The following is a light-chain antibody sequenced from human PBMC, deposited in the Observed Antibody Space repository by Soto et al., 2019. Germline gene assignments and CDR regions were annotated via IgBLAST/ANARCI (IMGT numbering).Light chain of an antibody. V-gene: IGKV3-15*01. CDR1: QSVSSN. CDR2: GAS. J-gene: IGKJ5*01. Sequence: EIVMTQSPATLSVFPGERATLSCRASQSVSSNLAWYQQKPGQAPRLLIYGASTRATGIPARFSGSGSGTEFTRTISSLQSEDFAVYYCQQYNNWPITFGQGTRLEIK. CDR3: QQYNNWPIT.